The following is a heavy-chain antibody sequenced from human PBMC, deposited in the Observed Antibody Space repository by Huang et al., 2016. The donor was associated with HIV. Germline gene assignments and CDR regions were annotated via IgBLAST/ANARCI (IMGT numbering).Heavy chain of an antibody. Sequence: EVQLEESGGALVKPGGSLRFSCAATGFLFTTFTMPWVRQGQGKGVEWVSSIVGRGYSIYYADAVKGRFTISRDNTKKSLYLQMSSLSVDDTAFYFCARGGPVGYFNLWGHGTLVSVSS. D-gene: IGHD2-15*01. V-gene: IGHV3-21*01. CDR1: GFLFTTFT. CDR3: ARGGPVGYFNL. J-gene: IGHJ4*03. CDR2: IVGRGYSI.